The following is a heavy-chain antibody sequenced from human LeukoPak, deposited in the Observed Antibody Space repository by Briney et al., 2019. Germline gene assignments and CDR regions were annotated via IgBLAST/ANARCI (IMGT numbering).Heavy chain of an antibody. CDR2: INHSGST. J-gene: IGHJ4*02. V-gene: IGHV4-34*01. D-gene: IGHD6-13*01. Sequence: SETLSLTCAVYGGSFSGYYWSWIRQPPGKGLEWIGEINHSGSTNCNPSLKSRVTISVDTSKNQFSLKLSSVTAADTAVYYCVRVEGVYSSSWYVDYWGQGTLVTVSS. CDR3: VRVEGVYSSSWYVDY. CDR1: GGSFSGYY.